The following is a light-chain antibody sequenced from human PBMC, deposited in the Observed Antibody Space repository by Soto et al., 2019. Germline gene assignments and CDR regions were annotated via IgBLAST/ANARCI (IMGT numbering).Light chain of an antibody. V-gene: IGKV4-1*01. J-gene: IGKJ1*01. CDR1: QSVFSSSSSANH. CDR2: WAS. CDR3: QQYGNSPWT. Sequence: DIVMTQSPDSLAVSLGERATISCKSSQSVFSSSSSANHLAWFQHKPGQPPKLLISWASTRASGVPDRFSGSGSGTDFTLTISRLEPEDFAVYYCQQYGNSPWTFGQGTKVDIK.